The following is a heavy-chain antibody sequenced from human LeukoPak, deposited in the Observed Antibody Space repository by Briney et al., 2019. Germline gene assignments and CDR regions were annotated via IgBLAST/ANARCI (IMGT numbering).Heavy chain of an antibody. J-gene: IGHJ4*02. D-gene: IGHD6-13*01. CDR3: ARRPASRIAARGDY. Sequence: PGGSLRLSCAASGFTFSSYWMSWVRQAPGKGLEWVSSISSSSSHKYYADSVKGRFTISRDNAKNSLYLQMNSLRAEDTAVYYCARRPASRIAARGDYWGQGILVTVSS. CDR1: GFTFSSYW. CDR2: ISSSSSHK. V-gene: IGHV3-21*01.